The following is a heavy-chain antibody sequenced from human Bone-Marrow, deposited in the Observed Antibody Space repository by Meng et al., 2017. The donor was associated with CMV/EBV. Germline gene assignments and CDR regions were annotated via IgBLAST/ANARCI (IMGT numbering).Heavy chain of an antibody. J-gene: IGHJ4*02. D-gene: IGHD6-13*01. Sequence: GGSLRLSCAASGFTFSSYAMSWVRQAPGKGLEWVSAISGSGGSTYYADSVKGRFTISRDNSKNTLYLQMNSPRAEDTAVYYCAKDGSSWTRAAGYWGQGTLVTVAS. V-gene: IGHV3-23*01. CDR3: AKDGSSWTRAAGY. CDR1: GFTFSSYA. CDR2: ISGSGGST.